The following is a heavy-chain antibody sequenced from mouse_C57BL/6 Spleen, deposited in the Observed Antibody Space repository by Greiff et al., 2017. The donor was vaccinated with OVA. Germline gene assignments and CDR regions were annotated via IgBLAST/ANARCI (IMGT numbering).Heavy chain of an antibody. CDR3: ARMDDFAWFAY. J-gene: IGHJ3*01. CDR1: GFTFSDYG. Sequence: EVNVVESGGGLVKPGGSLKLSCAASGFTFSDYGMHWVRQAPEKGLEWVAYISSGSSTIYYADTVKGRFTISRDNAKNTLFLQMTSLRSEDTAMYYCARMDDFAWFAYWGQGTLVTVSA. V-gene: IGHV5-17*01. CDR2: ISSGSSTI.